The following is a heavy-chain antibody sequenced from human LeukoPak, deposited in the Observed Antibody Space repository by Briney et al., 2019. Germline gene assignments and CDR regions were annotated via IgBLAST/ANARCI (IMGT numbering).Heavy chain of an antibody. CDR3: ARARGITMVRGAGRWFDP. D-gene: IGHD3-10*01. V-gene: IGHV1-2*02. CDR2: INPNSGGT. CDR1: GYTFTGYY. Sequence: GASVKVSCKASGYTFTGYYMYWVRQAPGQGLEWMGWINPNSGGTNYAQKFQGRVTMTRDTSISTAYMELSRLRSDDTAVYYCARARGITMVRGAGRWFDPWGQGTLVTVSS. J-gene: IGHJ5*02.